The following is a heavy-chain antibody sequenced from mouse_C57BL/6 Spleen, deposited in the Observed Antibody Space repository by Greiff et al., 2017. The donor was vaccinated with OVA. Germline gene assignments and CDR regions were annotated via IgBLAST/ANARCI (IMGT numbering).Heavy chain of an antibody. D-gene: IGHD2-3*01. CDR2: INPYNGDT. J-gene: IGHJ4*01. CDR1: GYSFTGYF. Sequence: VQLQQSGPELVKPGDSVKISCKASGYSFTGYFMNWVMQSHGKSLEWIGRINPYNGDTFYNQKFKGKATLTVDKSSSTAHMELLSLTSEDSAVYYCARSIYDGYYAYAMDYWGQGTSVTVSS. CDR3: ARSIYDGYYAYAMDY. V-gene: IGHV1-20*01.